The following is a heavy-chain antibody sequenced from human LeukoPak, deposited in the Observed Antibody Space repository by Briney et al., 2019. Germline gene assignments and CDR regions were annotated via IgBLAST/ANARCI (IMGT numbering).Heavy chain of an antibody. CDR1: GYTFTSYD. Sequence: ASVKVSCKASGYTFTSYDINWVRQATGQGLEWVGWMNPNSGNTGYAQKFQGRVTMTRNTSISTAYMELSSLRSEDTAVYYCARSGYDSLGLGNWGQGTLVTVSS. J-gene: IGHJ4*02. D-gene: IGHD5-12*01. V-gene: IGHV1-8*01. CDR3: ARSGYDSLGLGN. CDR2: MNPNSGNT.